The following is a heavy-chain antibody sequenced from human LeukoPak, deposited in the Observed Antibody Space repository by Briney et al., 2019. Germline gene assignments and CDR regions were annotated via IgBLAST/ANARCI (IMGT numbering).Heavy chain of an antibody. CDR2: IYSGGNT. V-gene: IGHV3-53*01. CDR3: VRDGEYSYGLN. Sequence: PGDSLRLSCAASGFSVSNNYMSWVRQAPGKGLEWVSIIYSGGNTYYADSVKGRFTISRDNFKNTLYLQMNTLRAEDTAVYYCVRDGEYSYGLNWGRGTLVTVSS. D-gene: IGHD5-18*01. J-gene: IGHJ4*02. CDR1: GFSVSNNY.